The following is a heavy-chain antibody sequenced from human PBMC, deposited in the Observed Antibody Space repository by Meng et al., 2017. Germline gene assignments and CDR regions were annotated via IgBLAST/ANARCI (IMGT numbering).Heavy chain of an antibody. V-gene: IGHV4-34*01. D-gene: IGHD5-18*01. CDR1: GGSFSGYY. CDR3: AERGYSYVNWFDP. Sequence: QVQLHQWGAGLLKPSETLSLTCAVYGGSFSGYYWSWIRQPPGKGLEWIGEINHSGSTNYNPSLKSRVTISVDTSKNQFSLKLSSVTAADTAVYYCAERGYSYVNWFDPWGQGTLVTVSS. J-gene: IGHJ5*02. CDR2: INHSGST.